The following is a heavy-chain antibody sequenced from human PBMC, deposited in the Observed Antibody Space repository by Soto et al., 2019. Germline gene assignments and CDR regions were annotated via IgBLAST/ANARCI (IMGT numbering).Heavy chain of an antibody. Sequence: GGSRRRSWAVSGFSFSSYSMNWVRQAPGKGLEWVSSISASGGATYYADSVKGRFTISRDNSKNTLDLQMNSLRADDTAIYYCAKGTAAIKSWFDPWGQGTLVTVSS. CDR3: AKGTAAIKSWFDP. CDR1: GFSFSSYS. D-gene: IGHD2-2*02. CDR2: ISASGGAT. J-gene: IGHJ5*02. V-gene: IGHV3-23*01.